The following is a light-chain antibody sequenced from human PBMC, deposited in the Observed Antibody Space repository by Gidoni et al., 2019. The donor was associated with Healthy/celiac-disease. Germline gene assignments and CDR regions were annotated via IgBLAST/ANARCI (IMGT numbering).Light chain of an antibody. CDR1: QSVSSRY. V-gene: IGKV3-20*01. J-gene: IGKJ3*01. CDR3: QQYGSPLT. CDR2: GAS. Sequence: ELVLAQSPGTLSVSPGERATLSCRASQSVSSRYLAWYQQEPGQAPPLLIYGASSRATGLPDRCSGSGSGTVFPLTISRLAPEDFAAYYCQQYGSPLTFGPGTKVDIK.